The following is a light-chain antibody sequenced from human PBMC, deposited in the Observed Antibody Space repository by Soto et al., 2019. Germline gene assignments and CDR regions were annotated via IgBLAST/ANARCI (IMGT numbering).Light chain of an antibody. V-gene: IGKV1-5*03. J-gene: IGKJ1*01. CDR1: QSIGDW. CDR3: QHYDSYSPSWT. Sequence: DIQMTQSPSTLSASVGDRVSITCRASQSIGDWLAWYQQKPGKAPKLLIYKASNLQSGVPSRFSGSGSVTDPTLTISSLQPYYFATDSCQHYDSYSPSWTFGRGTKVDIK. CDR2: KAS.